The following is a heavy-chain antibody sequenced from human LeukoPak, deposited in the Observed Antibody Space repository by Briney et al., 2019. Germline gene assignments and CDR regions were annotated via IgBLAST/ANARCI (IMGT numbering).Heavy chain of an antibody. V-gene: IGHV3-21*05. J-gene: IGHJ4*02. CDR2: ISSSLDSNI. D-gene: IGHD3-22*01. Sequence: GGSLRLSCAASGFTFNVYSMNWVRQAPGKGLEWVSFISSSLDSNIYYADSVKGRFTISRDNAKNTLYLQMNSLRAEDTAVYYCAKKGDYYDTHWFDYWGQGTLVTVSS. CDR3: AKKGDYYDTHWFDY. CDR1: GFTFNVYS.